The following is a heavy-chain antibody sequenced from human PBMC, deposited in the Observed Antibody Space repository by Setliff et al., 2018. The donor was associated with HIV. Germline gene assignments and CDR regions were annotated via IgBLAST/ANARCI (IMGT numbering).Heavy chain of an antibody. CDR2: ISRSGSTI. CDR3: ARGEPGILIEPAVLFDY. Sequence: GGSLRLSCAASGFTFSSYSMNWVRQAPGKGMEWVSYISRSGSTIHYADSVKGRFTISRANAKNSLYLQMNSLRAEDTAVYYCARGEPGILIEPAVLFDYWGQGTLVTVSS. CDR1: GFTFSSYS. J-gene: IGHJ4*02. V-gene: IGHV3-48*04. D-gene: IGHD6-25*01.